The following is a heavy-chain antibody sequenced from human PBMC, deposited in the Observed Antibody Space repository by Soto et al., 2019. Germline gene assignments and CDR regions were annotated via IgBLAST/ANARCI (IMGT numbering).Heavy chain of an antibody. D-gene: IGHD5-18*01. J-gene: IGHJ6*02. Sequence: KLSCKASGGLFSSYRISWVRQAPGQGLEWMGRFIPILDMANYAQNFQGRVTITADKSTSTAYMELGSLRSEDTAVYYCARVNVDTTMVHYGMDVWGQGTTVTVSS. V-gene: IGHV1-69*02. CDR1: GGLFSSYR. CDR2: FIPILDMA. CDR3: ARVNVDTTMVHYGMDV.